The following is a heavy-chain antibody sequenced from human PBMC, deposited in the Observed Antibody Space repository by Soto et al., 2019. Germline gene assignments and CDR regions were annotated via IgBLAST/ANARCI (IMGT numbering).Heavy chain of an antibody. J-gene: IGHJ4*02. V-gene: IGHV3-30*18. CDR3: AKDMYYDSSGYSDY. D-gene: IGHD3-22*01. Sequence: PGGSLRLSCAASGFTFSSYGMHWVRQAPGKGLEWVAVISYDGSNKYYADSVKGRFTISRDNSKNTLYLQMNSLRAEDTAVYYCAKDMYYDSSGYSDYWGQGTLVTVSS. CDR1: GFTFSSYG. CDR2: ISYDGSNK.